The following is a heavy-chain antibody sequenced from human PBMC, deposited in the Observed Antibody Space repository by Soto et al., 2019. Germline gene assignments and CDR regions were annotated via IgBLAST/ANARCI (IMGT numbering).Heavy chain of an antibody. J-gene: IGHJ5*02. D-gene: IGHD3-10*01. CDR2: FYYSGSA. CDR3: ARGHITMVRGAANWFDP. V-gene: IGHV4-30-4*01. Sequence: SETLSLTCTVSGGSISSGVYYWSWIRQPPGKGLEWIGYFYYSGSAYYSPPLKSRVTISLDTSKNQFSLKLSSVTAADTAVYYCARGHITMVRGAANWFDPWGQGTLVTVS. CDR1: GGSISSGVYY.